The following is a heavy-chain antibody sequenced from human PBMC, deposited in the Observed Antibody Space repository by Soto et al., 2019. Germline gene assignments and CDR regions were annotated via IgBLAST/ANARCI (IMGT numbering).Heavy chain of an antibody. CDR1: GGSITSGGFS. CDR3: AKECGGTCLDAFDV. V-gene: IGHV4-30-2*01. CDR2: VHHTGNT. J-gene: IGHJ3*01. Sequence: QVQLKESGSGLVKPAQTLSLTCAVSGGSITSGGFSWSWIRQPPGKGLEWIGYVHHTGNTDYHPSLGSRVTISLDRSRNLFSLNRTAVTAADTATYYCAKECGGTCLDAFDVWGPGTTVIVSS. D-gene: IGHD2-15*01.